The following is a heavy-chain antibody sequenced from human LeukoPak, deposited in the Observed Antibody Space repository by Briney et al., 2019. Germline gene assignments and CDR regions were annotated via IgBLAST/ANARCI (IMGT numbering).Heavy chain of an antibody. CDR1: GFTFSTYA. CDR2: IWYDGSNQ. CDR3: AGGTGKHFDY. J-gene: IGHJ4*02. D-gene: IGHD1-1*01. V-gene: IGHV3-33*01. Sequence: GGSLRLSCAASGFTFSTYAIHWVRQAPGKGLEWVAAIWYDGSNQYYPDSVKGRLSISRDNSKNTLYLQMNSLRVEDTAVYYCAGGTGKHFDYWGQGTLVTVSS.